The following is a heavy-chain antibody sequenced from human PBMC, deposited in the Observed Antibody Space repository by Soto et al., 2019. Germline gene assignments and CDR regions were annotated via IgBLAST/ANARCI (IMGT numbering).Heavy chain of an antibody. Sequence: QVQLQESGPGLVEPSGTLSLTCAVSLVPISSGNWWSWVRQPPGRGLEYIGEISHSGTTNYNPSLESRLTISLDASQNQFSMKLTSVTAADTAVYYCATKNVPTTGKYWGQGTLVIVSS. V-gene: IGHV4-4*02. D-gene: IGHD2-2*01. CDR3: ATKNVPTTGKY. CDR2: ISHSGTT. J-gene: IGHJ4*02. CDR1: LVPISSGNW.